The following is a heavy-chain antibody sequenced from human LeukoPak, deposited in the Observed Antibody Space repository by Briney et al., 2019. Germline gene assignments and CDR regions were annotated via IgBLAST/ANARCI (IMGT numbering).Heavy chain of an antibody. Sequence: GGSLRLSCEGSGFCFSSYWMTWVRQLPGKGPEWVANIRQDESERYFADSVKGRFTISRDNAKKSVYLHMSSLRAEDTALYYCARLSAYYYGSYFYYYMDVWGKGTTVTVSS. D-gene: IGHD3-10*01. CDR3: ARLSAYYYGSYFYYYMDV. J-gene: IGHJ6*03. V-gene: IGHV3-7*01. CDR1: GFCFSSYW. CDR2: IRQDESER.